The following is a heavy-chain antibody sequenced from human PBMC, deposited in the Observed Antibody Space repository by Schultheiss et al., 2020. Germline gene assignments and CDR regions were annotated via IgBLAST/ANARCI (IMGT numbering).Heavy chain of an antibody. CDR3: AKTGGYASRPFDY. J-gene: IGHJ4*02. D-gene: IGHD5-12*01. V-gene: IGHV3-9*01. CDR1: GFTFSSYW. CDR2: ISWNSGSI. Sequence: GGSLRLSCSASGFTFSSYWMHWVRQAPGKGLVWVSGISWNSGSIGYADSVKGRFTISRDNAKNSLYLQMNSLRAEDTALYYCAKTGGYASRPFDYWGQGTLVTVSS.